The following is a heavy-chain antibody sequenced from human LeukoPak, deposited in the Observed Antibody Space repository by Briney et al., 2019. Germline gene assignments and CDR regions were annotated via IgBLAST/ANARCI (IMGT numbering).Heavy chain of an antibody. J-gene: IGHJ4*02. Sequence: SETLSLTCTVSGGSISSGDYYWSRIRQPPGKGLEWFGYIYYSGSTYYNPSIKSRVTISVDTSKNQYSLQLSSVTAADTAVYYCARGLGWFGDLDYWGQGTLVTVSS. D-gene: IGHD3-10*01. CDR2: IYYSGST. CDR3: ARGLGWFGDLDY. V-gene: IGHV4-30-4*08. CDR1: GGSISSGDYY.